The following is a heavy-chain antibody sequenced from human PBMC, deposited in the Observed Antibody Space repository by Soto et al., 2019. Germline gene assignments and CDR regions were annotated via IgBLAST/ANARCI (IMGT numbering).Heavy chain of an antibody. CDR3: ARAYGDYVFDY. Sequence: SETLSLTCTVSGVSISNYYWTWIRQPPGKGLEWIGYIYYSGSTNYNPSLKSRVTISVDTSKNQFSLKLSSVTAAGTAVYYCARAYGDYVFDYWGQGTLVTVSS. D-gene: IGHD4-17*01. CDR1: GVSISNYY. V-gene: IGHV4-59*01. CDR2: IYYSGST. J-gene: IGHJ4*02.